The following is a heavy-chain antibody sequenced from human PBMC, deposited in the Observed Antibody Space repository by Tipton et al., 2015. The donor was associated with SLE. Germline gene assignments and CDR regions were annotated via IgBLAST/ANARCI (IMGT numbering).Heavy chain of an antibody. J-gene: IGHJ3*02. CDR3: ARATYYYDSSGYTYAFDI. CDR2: IYYSGST. CDR1: GGSISSHY. D-gene: IGHD3-22*01. V-gene: IGHV4-59*11. Sequence: GLVKPSETLSLTCTVSGGSISSHYWSWIRQPPGKGLEWIGYIYYSGSTNYNPSLKSRVTISVDTSKNQFSLKLSSVTAADTAVYYCARATYYYDSSGYTYAFDIWGQGTMVTVSS.